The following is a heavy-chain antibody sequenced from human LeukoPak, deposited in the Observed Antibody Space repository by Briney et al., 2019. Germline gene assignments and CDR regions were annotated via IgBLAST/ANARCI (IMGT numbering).Heavy chain of an antibody. J-gene: IGHJ4*02. V-gene: IGHV3-74*01. D-gene: IGHD3-9*01. CDR2: INSDGSST. CDR3: GRDLDWGAFDH. CDR1: GFTFSNYW. Sequence: PGGSLRLSCAASGFTFSNYWMHWVRQAPGKGLVWVSRINSDGSSTSYADSVKGRFTISRDNAKNALYLQMNSLRAEDTAVYYCGRDLDWGAFDHWGQGTLVTVSS.